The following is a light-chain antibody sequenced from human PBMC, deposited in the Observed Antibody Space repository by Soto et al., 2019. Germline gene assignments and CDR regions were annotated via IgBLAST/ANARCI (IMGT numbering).Light chain of an antibody. J-gene: IGKJ1*01. CDR3: QQYNNWPWT. Sequence: EILMTQSPATLSVSPGERATLSCRASQSVSSNLAWYQQKPGQAPRLLIYGASTRATGVPARFSGSGSGTEFTLTISSLKSEDFEVYYCQQYNNWPWTFGQGTKVDIK. V-gene: IGKV3-15*01. CDR1: QSVSSN. CDR2: GAS.